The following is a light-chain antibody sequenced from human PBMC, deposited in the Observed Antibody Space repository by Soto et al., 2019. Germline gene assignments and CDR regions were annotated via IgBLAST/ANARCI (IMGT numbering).Light chain of an antibody. CDR1: QTISSNQ. J-gene: IGKJ1*01. Sequence: EIVLTQSPGTLSVSPGERATLSCRASQTISSNQLAWYQQKPGQAPSLLIYGTSSRATGIPDRFSGSGSGTDFTLTISRLEPEDSAIYYCQQYVSWTFGQGTKVELK. CDR3: QQYVSWT. V-gene: IGKV3-20*01. CDR2: GTS.